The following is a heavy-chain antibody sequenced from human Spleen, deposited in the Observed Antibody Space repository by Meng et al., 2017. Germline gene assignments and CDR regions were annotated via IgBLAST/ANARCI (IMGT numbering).Heavy chain of an antibody. CDR1: GFTFSSSE. J-gene: IGHJ4*02. CDR3: ARVVMTTVTIDY. Sequence: SLKISCVASGFTFSSSEMNWVRQAPGKGLEWVAYISGSGGNTYYVDSVKGRFAISRVNAKNSLYLQMNSLRAEDTAIYYCARVVMTTVTIDYWGQGTLVTVSS. D-gene: IGHD4-17*01. V-gene: IGHV3-48*03. CDR2: ISGSGGNT.